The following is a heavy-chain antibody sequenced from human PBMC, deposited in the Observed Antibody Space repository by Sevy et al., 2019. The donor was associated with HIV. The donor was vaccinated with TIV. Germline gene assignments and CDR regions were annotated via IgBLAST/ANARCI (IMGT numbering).Heavy chain of an antibody. CDR1: GFTFGDYA. CDR3: TRGGDGCTFEETLLFDY. D-gene: IGHD6-19*01. Sequence: GGSLRLSCTASGFTFGDYAMSWFRQAPGKGLEWVGFIRSKAYGGTTEYAASVKGRFTISRDDSKSIAYLQMNSLKTEDTAVYYCTRGGDGCTFEETLLFDYWGQGTLVTVS. CDR2: IRSKAYGGTT. J-gene: IGHJ4*02. V-gene: IGHV3-49*03.